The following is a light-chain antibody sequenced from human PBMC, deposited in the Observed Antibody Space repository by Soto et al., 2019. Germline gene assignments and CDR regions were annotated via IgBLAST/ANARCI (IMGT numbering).Light chain of an antibody. CDR2: VAS. J-gene: IGKJ3*01. Sequence: VVLTQSPATLSLSPGERATLSCRANPPVSATYLAWYQPKPGQAPRLLIYVASSRATGIPDRFSGSGSGTDFTLTISRLEPEDFAVFYCHQYCSSPFTSGPGTKVYIK. CDR3: HQYCSSPFT. V-gene: IGKV3-20*01. CDR1: PPVSATY.